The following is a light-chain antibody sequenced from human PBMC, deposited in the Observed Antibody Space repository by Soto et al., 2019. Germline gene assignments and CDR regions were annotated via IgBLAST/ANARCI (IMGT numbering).Light chain of an antibody. J-gene: IGKJ1*01. CDR2: GAS. CDR1: QSVSSK. Sequence: EIVLTQSPGTLSVSPGERATLSCRASQSVSSKVAWYQQKPGQAPRLLFYGASTGATGIPARFSGSGSVTEFALSMSSLQAGDFVVYYCQQYNIWPGTFGQGTKVEIK. V-gene: IGKV3-15*01. CDR3: QQYNIWPGT.